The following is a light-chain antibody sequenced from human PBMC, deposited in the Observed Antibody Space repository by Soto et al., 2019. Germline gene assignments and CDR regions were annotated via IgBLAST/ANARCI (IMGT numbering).Light chain of an antibody. CDR3: SSYAGSGNGV. V-gene: IGLV2-8*01. CDR2: EV. CDR1: SSDVGGYNS. J-gene: IGLJ3*02. Sequence: QSVLTQPPSASGAPGQSVTISCTGASSDVGGYNSVSWYQQHPGKAPKLIISEVNSGVPDRFSGSKSGNTASLTVSGLQAEDEADYYCSSYAGSGNGVFGGGTQLTVL.